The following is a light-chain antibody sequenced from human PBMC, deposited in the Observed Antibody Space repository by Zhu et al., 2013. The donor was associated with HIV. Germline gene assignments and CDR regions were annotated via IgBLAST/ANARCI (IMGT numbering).Light chain of an antibody. Sequence: DVVMTQSPLSLSVTLGQPASISCRSSQSLVYSDGNTYLNWFQQRPGQSPRRLIYKVSSRDSGVPDRFGGSGSGTDFTLRISRVEAEDLGVYYCMQGTHWPYTFGQGTKLEIK. CDR2: KVS. V-gene: IGKV2-30*01. CDR3: MQGTHWPYT. CDR1: QSLVYSDGNTY. J-gene: IGKJ2*01.